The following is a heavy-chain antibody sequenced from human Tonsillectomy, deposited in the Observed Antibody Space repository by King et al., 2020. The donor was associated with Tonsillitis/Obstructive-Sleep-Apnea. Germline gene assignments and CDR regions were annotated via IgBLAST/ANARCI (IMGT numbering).Heavy chain of an antibody. D-gene: IGHD4-17*01. J-gene: IGHJ6*02. CDR3: ARAFLITVTTYSPPVNYFYGMDV. CDR2: ISTYNGNT. CDR1: GYTFTDYG. V-gene: IGHV1-18*04. Sequence: VQLVESGAEVMQPGASLKVSCKASGYTFTDYGITWVRQAPGQGLEWMGWISTYNGNTNYAQKFEGRVTMTTDTSTSTAYMELRSLRSDDTAVYYCARAFLITVTTYSPPVNYFYGMDVWGQGTTLTVSS.